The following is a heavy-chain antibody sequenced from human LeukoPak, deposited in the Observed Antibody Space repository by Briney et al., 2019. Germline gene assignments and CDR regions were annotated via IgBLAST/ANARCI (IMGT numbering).Heavy chain of an antibody. CDR3: AKGMAAAGTDAFDI. J-gene: IGHJ3*02. V-gene: IGHV3-9*01. D-gene: IGHD6-13*01. Sequence: PGCSLRLSCAASGFTFDVYAMHWVRQAPGKGLEWVSGISWNSGTIGYTDSVKGRFTISRDNAKNSLYLQMNSLRAEDTALYYCAKGMAAAGTDAFDIWGQGTMVTVSS. CDR1: GFTFDVYA. CDR2: ISWNSGTI.